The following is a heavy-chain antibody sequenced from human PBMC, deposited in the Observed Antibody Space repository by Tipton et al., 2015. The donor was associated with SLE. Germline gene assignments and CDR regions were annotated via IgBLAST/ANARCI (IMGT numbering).Heavy chain of an antibody. V-gene: IGHV3-7*01. CDR2: IKEDGSEK. Sequence: QLVQSGGGLVQPGGSLRLSCAASGFTFSNSWMNWVRLAPGKGLEWVANIKEDGSEKHYVDSVKDRLTISRDNAKNSLYLQMNSLRAEDTAVYYCARGKYYFDYWGQGALVTVSS. CDR1: GFTFSNSW. J-gene: IGHJ4*02. D-gene: IGHD2/OR15-2a*01. CDR3: ARGKYYFDY.